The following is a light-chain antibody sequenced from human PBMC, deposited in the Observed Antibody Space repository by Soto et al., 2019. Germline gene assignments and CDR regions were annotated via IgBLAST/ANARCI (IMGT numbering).Light chain of an antibody. CDR3: QTWGTGLWV. CDR1: SGLSTYA. V-gene: IGLV4-69*01. Sequence: QPVLTQSPSASASLGASVKLTCTLSSGLSTYAIAWHQQQPEKGPRYLMKLNSDGSHSKGDGIPDRFSGSSSGAERYLTISSLQSADEADYYCQTWGTGLWVFGGGTKLTVL. CDR2: LNSDGSH. J-gene: IGLJ3*02.